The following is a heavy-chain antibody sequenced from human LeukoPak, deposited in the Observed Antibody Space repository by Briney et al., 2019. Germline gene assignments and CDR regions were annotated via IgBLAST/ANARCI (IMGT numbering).Heavy chain of an antibody. D-gene: IGHD3-22*01. CDR1: GGSISSSSFY. V-gene: IGHV4-39*01. CDR3: ARRPNYYDSSGYSGNYFDY. J-gene: IGHJ4*02. Sequence: PSETLSLTCTVSGGSISSSSFYWVWIRQPPRKGLEWIGSIYYSGSTYSNPSLKSRVTISVDTSKNQFSLKLSSVTAADTAVYYCARRPNYYDSSGYSGNYFDYWGQGTLVTVSS. CDR2: IYYSGST.